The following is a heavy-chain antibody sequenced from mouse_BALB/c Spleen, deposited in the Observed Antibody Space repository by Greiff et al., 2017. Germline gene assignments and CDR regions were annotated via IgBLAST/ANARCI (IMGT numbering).Heavy chain of an antibody. CDR3: ARYYYGSHRYFDV. Sequence: EVKVVESGPSLVKPSQTLSLTCSVTGDSITSGYWNWIRKFPGNKLEYMGYISYSGSTYYNPSLKSRISITRDTSKNQYYLQLNSVTTEDTATYYCARYYYGSHRYFDVWGAGTTVTVSS. D-gene: IGHD1-1*01. J-gene: IGHJ1*01. CDR1: GDSITSGY. CDR2: ISYSGST. V-gene: IGHV3-8*02.